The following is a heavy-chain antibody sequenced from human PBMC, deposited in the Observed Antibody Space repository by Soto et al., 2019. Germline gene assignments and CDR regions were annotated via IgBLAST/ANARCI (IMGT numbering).Heavy chain of an antibody. CDR3: ARRDVRLLWFGELKGWFDP. CDR1: GGSISSSSYY. CDR2: IYYSGST. D-gene: IGHD3-10*01. V-gene: IGHV4-39*01. Sequence: QLQLQESGPGLVKPSETLSLTCTVSGGSISSSSYYWGWIRQPPGKGLEWIGSIYYSGSTYYNPSLKSRVTISVDTSKNQFSLKLSSVTPADTAVYYCARRDVRLLWFGELKGWFDPWGQGTLVTVSS. J-gene: IGHJ5*02.